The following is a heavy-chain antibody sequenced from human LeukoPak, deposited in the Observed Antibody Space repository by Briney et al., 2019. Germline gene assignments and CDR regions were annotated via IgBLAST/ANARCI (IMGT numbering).Heavy chain of an antibody. Sequence: GGSLRLSCAASGFTFSSYGMHWVRQAPGKGLEWVAFIRYDGSNKYYADSVKGRFTISRDNAKNSLYLQMNSLRAEDTAVYYCARDTLAWFDPWGQGTLVTVSS. V-gene: IGHV3-30*02. CDR3: ARDTLAWFDP. CDR1: GFTFSSYG. J-gene: IGHJ5*02. CDR2: IRYDGSNK.